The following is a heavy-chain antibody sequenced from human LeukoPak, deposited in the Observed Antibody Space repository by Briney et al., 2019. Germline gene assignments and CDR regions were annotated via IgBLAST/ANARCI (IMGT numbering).Heavy chain of an antibody. CDR2: ISHDGNNK. D-gene: IGHD3-10*01. V-gene: IGHV3-30*01. Sequence: GRSLRLACAASGFTFSRNVMHWVRQAPGKGLEWVALISHDGNNKFYADSVKGRFTISRDNSRNTLYLQMNSLRGEDAAVYSCARGGIPTGPYYYFYYMDVWGKGTAVTVSS. J-gene: IGHJ6*03. CDR1: GFTFSRNV. CDR3: ARGGIPTGPYYYFYYMDV.